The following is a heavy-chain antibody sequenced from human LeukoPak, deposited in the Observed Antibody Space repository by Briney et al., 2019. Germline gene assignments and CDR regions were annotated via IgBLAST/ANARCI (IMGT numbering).Heavy chain of an antibody. J-gene: IGHJ4*02. Sequence: GGSLRLSCAVSGYTVSINYMSWVRQAPGKGLDWVSVIYSNGDTDYADSVKGRFTISRDNSKNTLYLQMNSLRAEDTAVYYCAKVGPPIAAAGTDYWGQGTLVTVSS. V-gene: IGHV3-66*01. D-gene: IGHD6-13*01. CDR3: AKVGPPIAAAGTDY. CDR1: GYTVSINY. CDR2: IYSNGDT.